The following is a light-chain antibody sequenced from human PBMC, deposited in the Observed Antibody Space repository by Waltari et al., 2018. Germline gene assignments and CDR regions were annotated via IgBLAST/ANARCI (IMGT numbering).Light chain of an antibody. J-gene: IGLJ3*02. CDR3: CSYAGSYTWV. V-gene: IGLV2-11*01. CDR2: DVN. CDR1: SSDVGRYNY. Sequence: QSALTQPRSVSGSPGQSVTISCTGTSSDVGRYNYVPWNQQHPGKAPKLMIYDVNVRPSGVPDRFSGSKSGNTASLTISGLQAEDEGDYYCCSYAGSYTWVFGGGTKLTVL.